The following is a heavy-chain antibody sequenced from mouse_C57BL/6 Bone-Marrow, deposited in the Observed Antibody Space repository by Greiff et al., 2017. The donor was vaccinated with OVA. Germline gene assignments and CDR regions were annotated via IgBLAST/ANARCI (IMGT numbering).Heavy chain of an antibody. Sequence: EVQGVESGEGLVKPGGSLKLSCAASGFTFSSYAMSWVRQTPEKRLEWVAYISSGGDYIYYADTVKGRFTISRDNARNTLYLQMSSLTSEDTAMYYCTRSTTVVATDFDDWGQGTTLTVSS. CDR1: GFTFSSYA. CDR3: TRSTTVVATDFDD. D-gene: IGHD1-1*01. CDR2: ISSGGDYI. V-gene: IGHV5-9-1*02. J-gene: IGHJ2*01.